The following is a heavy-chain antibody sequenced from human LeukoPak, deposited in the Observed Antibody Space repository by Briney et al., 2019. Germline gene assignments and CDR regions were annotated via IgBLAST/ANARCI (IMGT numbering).Heavy chain of an antibody. CDR2: ISSSSSYI. D-gene: IGHD6-13*01. CDR1: GFTFSSYS. CDR3: ARRKAAPQKYSSSQGDAFDI. J-gene: IGHJ3*02. Sequence: GGSLRLSCAASGFTFSSYSMNWVRQAPGKGLEWVSSISSSSSYIYYADSVKGRFTISRDNAKNSLYLQMNSLRAEDTAVYYCARRKAAPQKYSSSQGDAFDIWGQGTMVTVSS. V-gene: IGHV3-21*01.